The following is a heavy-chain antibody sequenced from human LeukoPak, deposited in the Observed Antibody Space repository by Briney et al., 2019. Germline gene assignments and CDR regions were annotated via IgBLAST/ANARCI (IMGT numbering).Heavy chain of an antibody. CDR3: ARDGGSSGSGLKYYFDC. J-gene: IGHJ4*02. Sequence: GGSLRLSCAASGFTFSDYYMSWIRQAPGKGLEWVSYISSSSSYTNYADSVKGRFTISRDNAKNSLYLQMNSLRAEDTAVYYCARDGGSSGSGLKYYFDCWGQGTLVTVSS. V-gene: IGHV3-11*06. CDR1: GFTFSDYY. D-gene: IGHD6-19*01. CDR2: ISSSSSYT.